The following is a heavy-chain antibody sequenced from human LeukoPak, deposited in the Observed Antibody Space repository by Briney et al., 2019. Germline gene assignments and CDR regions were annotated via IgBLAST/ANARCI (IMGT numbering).Heavy chain of an antibody. CDR3: TRRAARWQFDL. D-gene: IGHD5-24*01. V-gene: IGHV3-9*01. J-gene: IGHJ2*01. CDR1: GVKFYDYA. CDR2: INWKTGNG. Sequence: GGSPRLSCAVSGVKFYDYAMHWGREGPGGGLEWVSGINWKTGNGIYADSVKGRFTISRDNAKNSLYLQMSSLRAEDTALYYCTRRAARWQFDLWGRGTLLTVSS.